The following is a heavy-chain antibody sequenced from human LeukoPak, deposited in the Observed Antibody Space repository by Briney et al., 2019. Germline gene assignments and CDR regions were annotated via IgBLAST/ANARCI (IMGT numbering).Heavy chain of an antibody. CDR2: INHRGST. D-gene: IGHD3-22*01. J-gene: IGHJ3*02. V-gene: IGHV4-34*01. CDR3: ANLGPYYYDSSRYEGFDI. CDR1: GGSFSGYY. Sequence: SETLSLTCAVYGGSFSGYYWTWIRQPPGKRLGWIGEINHRGSTNYNPSLKSRVSMSIDTSKNQFSLRLSSVTAADTAVYYCANLGPYYYDSSRYEGFDIWGQGTMVTVSS.